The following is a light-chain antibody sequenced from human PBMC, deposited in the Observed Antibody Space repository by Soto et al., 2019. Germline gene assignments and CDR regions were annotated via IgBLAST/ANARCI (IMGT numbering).Light chain of an antibody. V-gene: IGLV2-23*02. Sequence: QSVLTQPASVSGSPGQSITISCTGTSSDVGSYNLVSWYQQHPGKAPKLMIYEVTKRPSGVSNRFSGSKSGNTASLTISGLQAEDEADYYCCSYAGIISWVFGGGTKVTVL. CDR1: SSDVGSYNL. CDR2: EVT. J-gene: IGLJ3*02. CDR3: CSYAGIISWV.